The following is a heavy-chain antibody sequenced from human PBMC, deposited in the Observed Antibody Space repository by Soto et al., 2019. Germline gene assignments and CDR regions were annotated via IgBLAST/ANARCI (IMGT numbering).Heavy chain of an antibody. CDR1: GYTFTIYG. Sequence: QVQLVQSGGEVKKPGASVKVSGKASGYTFTIYGINWVRQAPGQGLEWMGWISPDNGNTNDAQKLQGRVTMTTDTSASTAYMELRSLRSEDTAVYYCARALGYSGYAGMDVWGQGTTVTVSS. CDR2: ISPDNGNT. CDR3: ARALGYSGYAGMDV. D-gene: IGHD5-12*01. V-gene: IGHV1-18*01. J-gene: IGHJ6*02.